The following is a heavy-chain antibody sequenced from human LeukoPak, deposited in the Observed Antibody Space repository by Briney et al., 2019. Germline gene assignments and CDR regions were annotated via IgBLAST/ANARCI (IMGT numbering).Heavy chain of an antibody. Sequence: GGSLRLSCAASGFTFSSYSMNWVRQAPGKGLEWISYIDSSSSSIYYADSVKGRFTISRDNAKNSLILQMNSLRDEDTAVYYCARDPPRRYDYWGQGTLVTVSS. J-gene: IGHJ4*02. CDR1: GFTFSSYS. V-gene: IGHV3-48*02. D-gene: IGHD1-14*01. CDR3: ARDPPRRYDY. CDR2: IDSSSSSI.